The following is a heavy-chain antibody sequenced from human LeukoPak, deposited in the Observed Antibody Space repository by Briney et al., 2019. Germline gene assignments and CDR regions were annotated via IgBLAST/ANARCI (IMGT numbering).Heavy chain of an antibody. D-gene: IGHD6-6*01. V-gene: IGHV1-69*05. CDR3: ARGYSSSSSAAFDI. CDR1: GGTFSSYA. Sequence: GASVEVSCKASGGTFSSYAISWVRQAPGQGLEWMGGIIPIFGTANYAQKFQGRVTITTDESTSTAYMELSSLRSEDTAVYYCARGYSSSSSAAFDIWGQGTMVTVSS. J-gene: IGHJ3*02. CDR2: IIPIFGTA.